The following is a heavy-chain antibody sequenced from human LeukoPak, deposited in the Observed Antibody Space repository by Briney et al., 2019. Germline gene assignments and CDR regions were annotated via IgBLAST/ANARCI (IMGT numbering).Heavy chain of an antibody. Sequence: GGSLTLSCAASGFTFRNYWMTWVRQAPGKGLEWVANIKEDGGEKYYVDSVKGRFTISRDNAKNLLYLQLNSLRVEDTAVYYCARNWYLTSYGMDVWGQGAMVTV. CDR1: GFTFRNYW. V-gene: IGHV3-7*05. D-gene: IGHD1-7*01. CDR2: IKEDGGEK. CDR3: ARNWYLTSYGMDV. J-gene: IGHJ6*02.